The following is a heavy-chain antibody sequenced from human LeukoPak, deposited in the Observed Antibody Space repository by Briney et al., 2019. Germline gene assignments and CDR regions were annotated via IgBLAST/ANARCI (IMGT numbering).Heavy chain of an antibody. CDR3: ARASIDYGDYIYAYYFDY. Sequence: GASVKVSCKASGYTFTGYYMHWVRPAPGQGLEWMGWINPNSGGTNYAQKFQGRVTMTRDTSISTAYMELSRLRSDDTAVYYCARASIDYGDYIYAYYFDYWGQGTLVTVSS. J-gene: IGHJ4*02. CDR2: INPNSGGT. D-gene: IGHD4-17*01. CDR1: GYTFTGYY. V-gene: IGHV1-2*02.